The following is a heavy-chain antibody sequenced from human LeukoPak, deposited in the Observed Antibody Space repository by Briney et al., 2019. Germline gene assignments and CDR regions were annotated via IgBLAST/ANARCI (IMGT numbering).Heavy chain of an antibody. V-gene: IGHV4-59*01. CDR1: GGSISSYY. J-gene: IGHJ4*02. D-gene: IGHD3-22*01. Sequence: SETLSLTCTVSGGSISSYYRSWIRQPPGKGLERIGYIYYSGSTNYNPSLKSRVTISVDTSKNQFSLKLSSVSAADTAVYYCARSANIVVVDYWGQGTLVTVSS. CDR3: ARSANIVVVDY. CDR2: IYYSGST.